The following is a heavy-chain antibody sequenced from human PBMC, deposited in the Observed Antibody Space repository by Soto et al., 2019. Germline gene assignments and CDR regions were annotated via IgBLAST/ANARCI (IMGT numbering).Heavy chain of an antibody. CDR3: ARRWGTYFDY. Sequence: PSETLSPTGPVSGGSISSYYWSWIRQPPGKGLEWIGYIYYSGSTNYNPSLKSRVTISVDTSKNQFSLKLSSVTAADTAVYYCARRWGTYFDYWGQGTLVTVSS. V-gene: IGHV4-59*01. CDR2: IYYSGST. CDR1: GGSISSYY. D-gene: IGHD7-27*01. J-gene: IGHJ4*02.